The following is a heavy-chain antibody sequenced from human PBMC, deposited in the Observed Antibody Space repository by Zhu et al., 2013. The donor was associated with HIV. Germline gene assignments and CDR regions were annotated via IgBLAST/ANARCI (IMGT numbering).Heavy chain of an antibody. V-gene: IGHV3-23*01. CDR2: ISGSGGST. J-gene: IGHJ4*02. Sequence: VQLLESGGGLVQPGGSLRLSCAASGFTFSSYAMSWVRQAPGKGLEWVSAISGSGGSTYYADSVKGRFTISRDNSKNTLYLQMNSLRAEDTAVYYCAKSGGDTYYYDSSGYYWDYWGQGTLVTVSS. CDR3: AKSGGDTYYYDSSGYYWDY. D-gene: IGHD3-22*01. CDR1: GFTFSSYA.